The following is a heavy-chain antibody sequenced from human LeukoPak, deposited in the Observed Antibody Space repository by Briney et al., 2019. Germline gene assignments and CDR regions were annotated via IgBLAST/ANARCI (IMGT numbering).Heavy chain of an antibody. Sequence: PSETLSLTCTVSGGSISSGDYYWSWIRQPPGKGLEWIGYIYYSGSTYYNPSLKSRVTISVGTSKNQFSLRLSSVTAADTAVYYCARAWGSGAFDIWGQGTKVTVSS. CDR3: ARAWGSGAFDI. D-gene: IGHD7-27*01. CDR2: IYYSGST. V-gene: IGHV4-30-4*08. CDR1: GGSISSGDYY. J-gene: IGHJ3*02.